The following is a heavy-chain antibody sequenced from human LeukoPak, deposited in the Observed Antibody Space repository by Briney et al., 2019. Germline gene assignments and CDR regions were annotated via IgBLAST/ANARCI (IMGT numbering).Heavy chain of an antibody. J-gene: IGHJ4*02. Sequence: GGSLRLSCEDSGCTFRSYEMNWVRQAPGKGLEWIAYHSSSGSAFSYADSVKGRFTIARDNAKNSVYLEMNSLRADDTAVYYCARSARLMKGVVEVTALDDWGQGTLVTVSS. CDR1: GCTFRSYE. CDR3: ARSARLMKGVVEVTALDD. CDR2: HSSSGSAF. D-gene: IGHD3-3*01. V-gene: IGHV3-48*03.